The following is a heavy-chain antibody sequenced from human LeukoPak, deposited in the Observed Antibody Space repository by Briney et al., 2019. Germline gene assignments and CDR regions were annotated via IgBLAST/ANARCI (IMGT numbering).Heavy chain of an antibody. Sequence: SETLSLTCTVSGGSISSSSYYWGWIRQPPGKGLEWIGSIYYSGSTYYNPSLKSRVTISVDTSKNQFSLKLSSVSAADTAVYYCARGVGTVTTPGVFDPWGQGTLVTVSS. D-gene: IGHD4-17*01. CDR2: IYYSGST. J-gene: IGHJ5*02. CDR1: GGSISSSSYY. CDR3: ARGVGTVTTPGVFDP. V-gene: IGHV4-39*01.